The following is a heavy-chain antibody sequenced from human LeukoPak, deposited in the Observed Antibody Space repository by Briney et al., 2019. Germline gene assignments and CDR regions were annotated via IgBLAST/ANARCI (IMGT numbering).Heavy chain of an antibody. CDR3: ARRRDSGSLQHFDY. V-gene: IGHV3-23*01. CDR1: GFTFSSYA. J-gene: IGHJ4*02. D-gene: IGHD1-26*01. Sequence: LPGGSLRLSCAASGFTFSSYAMSWVRQAPGKGLEWVSSFSGSGGSTYYADSVKGRFTISRDNIQNFLYLQMNSLRAEDTAVYCCARRRDSGSLQHFDYWGQGTLVTVSS. CDR2: FSGSGGST.